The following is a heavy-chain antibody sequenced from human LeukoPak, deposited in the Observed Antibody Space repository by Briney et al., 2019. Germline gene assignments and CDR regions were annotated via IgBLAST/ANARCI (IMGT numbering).Heavy chain of an antibody. J-gene: IGHJ4*02. CDR2: ITTSGSTI. CDR3: ASNLAGYSSSWTLGY. V-gene: IGHV3-11*01. CDR1: GFTYGEYA. Sequence: GGSLRLSCTASGFTYGEYAISWFRQAPGKVLEWVSYITTSGSTIYYADSVKGRFTISRDNAKNSLYLQMNSLRAEDTAVYYCASNLAGYSSSWTLGYWGQGTLVTVSS. D-gene: IGHD6-13*01.